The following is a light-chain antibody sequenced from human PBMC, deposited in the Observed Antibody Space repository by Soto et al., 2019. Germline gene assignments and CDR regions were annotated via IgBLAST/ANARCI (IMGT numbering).Light chain of an antibody. Sequence: QSVLTQPASVSGSPGQSITISCTGTSSDVGKYNLVSWYQQHPGKAPKLMIYEDIERPSGISDRFSGSKSGNTASLTISGLQTEDEADYYCCSYAGGTRVVFGGGTKLTVL. CDR2: EDI. CDR3: CSYAGGTRVV. CDR1: SSDVGKYNL. V-gene: IGLV2-23*01. J-gene: IGLJ2*01.